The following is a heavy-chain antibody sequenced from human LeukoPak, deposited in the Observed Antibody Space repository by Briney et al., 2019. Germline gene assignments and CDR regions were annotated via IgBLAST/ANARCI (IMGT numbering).Heavy chain of an antibody. CDR2: ISYNGYQK. V-gene: IGHV3-30-3*02. D-gene: IGHD2-8*02. CDR1: EFTFSIHA. CDR3: AKHDIDDSTGHHHIAP. Sequence: SLRLSCAASEFTFSIHAMHWVRQAPGKGLEWMTFISYNGYQKHYADSVKGRFTVSRDNSKRTLYLHMNTLRPAATAVYYCAKHDIDDSTGHHHIAPWGQGTLVIVSS. J-gene: IGHJ5*02.